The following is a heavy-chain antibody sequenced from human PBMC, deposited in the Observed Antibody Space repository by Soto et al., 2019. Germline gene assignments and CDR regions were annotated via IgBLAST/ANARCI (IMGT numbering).Heavy chain of an antibody. D-gene: IGHD5-12*01. CDR2: ISGSGGST. Sequence: PGGSVRLSCAASGFTFSSYAISWVRQAPGKGLEWVSAISGSGGSTYYADSVKGRFTISRDNSKNTLYLQMNSLRAEDTAVYYCAKDLYSGYDSPDANDDYWGQGTLVTVSS. CDR1: GFTFSSYA. J-gene: IGHJ4*02. V-gene: IGHV3-23*01. CDR3: AKDLYSGYDSPDANDDY.